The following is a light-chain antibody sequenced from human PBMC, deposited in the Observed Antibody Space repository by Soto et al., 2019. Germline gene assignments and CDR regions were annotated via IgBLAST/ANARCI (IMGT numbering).Light chain of an antibody. Sequence: QSALTQPPSASGSPGQSVTISCTGTSSDVGAYHYVSWYQHHPGKAPKLMIYDVSKRPSGVPDRFSGSKSGNTASLTVSGLQAEDEADDYCSSYAGSNNFVFGTGTKLTVL. CDR3: SSYAGSNNFV. CDR2: DVS. V-gene: IGLV2-8*01. CDR1: SSDVGAYHY. J-gene: IGLJ1*01.